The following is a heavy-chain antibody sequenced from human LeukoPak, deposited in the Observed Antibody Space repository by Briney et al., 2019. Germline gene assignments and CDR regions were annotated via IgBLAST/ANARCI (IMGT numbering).Heavy chain of an antibody. CDR2: IKQDGSEK. J-gene: IGHJ4*02. V-gene: IGHV3-7*03. CDR1: GFTFSSYW. CDR3: AKDVNMWLRTVDY. D-gene: IGHD2-21*01. Sequence: GGSLRLSCAASGFTFSSYWMSWVRQAPGKGLEWVANIKQDGSEKYYVDSVKGRFTISRDNSKNTLYLQMNSLRAEDTAVYYCAKDVNMWLRTVDYWGQGTLVTVSS.